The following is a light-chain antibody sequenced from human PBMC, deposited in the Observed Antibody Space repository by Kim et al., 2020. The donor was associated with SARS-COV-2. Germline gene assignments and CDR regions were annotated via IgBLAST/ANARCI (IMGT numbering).Light chain of an antibody. V-gene: IGLV3-19*02. CDR3: NSWDSSGSHVV. CDR1: SLRNYY. CDR2: GKN. J-gene: IGLJ2*01. Sequence: SSELTQDPAVSVALGQTVRITCQGDSLRNYYATWYQQKPGQAPVRIIFGKNDRPSGIPDRFSGSSSGNTASLTLTGAQAEDEADYYCNSWDSSGSHVVFGGGTQLTVL.